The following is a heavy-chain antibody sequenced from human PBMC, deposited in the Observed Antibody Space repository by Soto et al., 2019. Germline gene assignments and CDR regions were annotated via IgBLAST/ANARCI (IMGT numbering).Heavy chain of an antibody. J-gene: IGHJ6*02. D-gene: IGHD3-3*01. CDR1: GFDFSNFV. V-gene: IGHV3-33*01. Sequence: QVQLVESGGGVVQPGTSLTLSCEASGFDFSNFVMHWVRQAPGKGLECVAVIWHDASHEYYGDSVQGRFTISRDNSKHLLYLQMNSLRAEDTAVYYCAREGGEEWIDYYYYGMDVWGHGTTVTVSS. CDR3: AREGGEEWIDYYYYGMDV. CDR2: IWHDASHE.